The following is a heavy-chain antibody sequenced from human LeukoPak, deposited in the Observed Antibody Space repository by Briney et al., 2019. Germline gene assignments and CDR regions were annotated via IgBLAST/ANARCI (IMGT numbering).Heavy chain of an antibody. D-gene: IGHD3-22*01. J-gene: IGHJ6*03. V-gene: IGHV3-21*01. Sequence: GGSLRLSCAASGFTFSSYSMNWVRQAPGKGLEWVSSISSSSSYIYYADSVKGRFTISRDNAKNSLYLQMNSLRAEDTAVYYCARGYDSSGKHYYYYMDVWGKGTTVTVSS. CDR2: ISSSSSYI. CDR3: ARGYDSSGKHYYYYMDV. CDR1: GFTFSSYS.